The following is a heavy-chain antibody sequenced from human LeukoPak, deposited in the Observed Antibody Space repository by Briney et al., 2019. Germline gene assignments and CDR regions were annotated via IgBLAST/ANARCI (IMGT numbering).Heavy chain of an antibody. Sequence: SETLSLTCTVSGGSISSGDYYWSWIRQPPGKGLEWIGYIYYSGSTNYNPSLKSRVTISVDTSKNQFSLKLSSVTAADTAVYYCASSIGGSGSYYFDYWGQGTLVTVSP. CDR3: ASSIGGSGSYYFDY. CDR2: IYYSGST. V-gene: IGHV4-30-4*08. D-gene: IGHD3-10*01. J-gene: IGHJ4*02. CDR1: GGSISSGDYY.